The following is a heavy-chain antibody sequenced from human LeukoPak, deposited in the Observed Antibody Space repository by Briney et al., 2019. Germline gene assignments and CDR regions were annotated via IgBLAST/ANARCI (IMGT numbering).Heavy chain of an antibody. CDR1: GFTFSSHW. CDR2: IKQDGGEK. CDR3: ARRPRVAGLDIAMSGFDP. Sequence: GGSLRLSCAASGFTFSSHWMSWVRQAPGKGLEWVANIKQDGGEKYYVDSVRGRFTISRDNAKNSLYLQMNSLRDEDTAVYYCARRPRVAGLDIAMSGFDPWGQGTVVTVSS. J-gene: IGHJ5*02. V-gene: IGHV3-7*01. D-gene: IGHD2-2*03.